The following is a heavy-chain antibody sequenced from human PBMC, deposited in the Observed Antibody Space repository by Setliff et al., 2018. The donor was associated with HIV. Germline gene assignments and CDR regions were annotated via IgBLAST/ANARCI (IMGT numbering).Heavy chain of an antibody. D-gene: IGHD3-10*01. CDR3: SRYYFGSASRNFYQFMDV. J-gene: IGHJ6*03. CDR1: GASVNGNNYY. CDR2: IYYSGTT. Sequence: PLETLSLTCTVSGASVNGNNYYWGWIRQPPGKGLEWIASIYYSGTTYYNPSLKSRVTISVDTSKNQFSLRLTSVTAADTAVYYCSRYYFGSASRNFYQFMDVWGKGTTVTVSS. V-gene: IGHV4-39*01.